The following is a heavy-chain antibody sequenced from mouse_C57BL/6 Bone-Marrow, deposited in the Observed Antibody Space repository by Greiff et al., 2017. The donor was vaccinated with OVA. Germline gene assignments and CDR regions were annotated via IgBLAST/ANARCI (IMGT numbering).Heavy chain of an antibody. CDR1: GYTFTSYW. Sequence: QVQLQQPGAELVMPGASVKLSCKASGYTFTSYWMHWVKQRPGQGLEWIGEIDPSDSYTNYNQKFKGKSTLTVDKSSSTAYMQLSSPTSEDSAVYNCARLGAGYYGSSYGYFDVWGTGTTVTVSS. J-gene: IGHJ1*03. CDR3: ARLGAGYYGSSYGYFDV. V-gene: IGHV1-69*01. D-gene: IGHD1-1*01. CDR2: IDPSDSYT.